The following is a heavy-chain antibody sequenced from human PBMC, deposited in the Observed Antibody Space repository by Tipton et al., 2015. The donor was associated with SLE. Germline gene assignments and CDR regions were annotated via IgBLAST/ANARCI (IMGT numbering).Heavy chain of an antibody. D-gene: IGHD3-10*01. V-gene: IGHV3-23*01. Sequence: SLRLSCAASGFTFSSYAMSWVRQAPGKGLEWVSAISGSGGSTYYADSVKGRFTISRDNSKNTLYLQMNSLKTEDTAVYYCTTPYGSGSWYYFDYWGQGTLVTVSS. CDR3: TTPYGSGSWYYFDY. CDR1: GFTFSSYA. CDR2: ISGSGGST. J-gene: IGHJ4*02.